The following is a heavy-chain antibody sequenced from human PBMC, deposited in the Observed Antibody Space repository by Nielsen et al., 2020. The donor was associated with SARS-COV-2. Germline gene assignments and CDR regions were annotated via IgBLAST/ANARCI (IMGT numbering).Heavy chain of an antibody. Sequence: GESLKISCAASGFTFSDHYMSWIRQAPGKGLEWISYISGGSTYTNYADSVEGRFTISRDDAENSLYLQMNSLRAEDTAIYYCVKDQYYYDHSAYYPDYWGQGTLVTVSS. CDR2: ISGGSTYT. J-gene: IGHJ4*02. D-gene: IGHD3-22*01. CDR3: VKDQYYYDHSAYYPDY. CDR1: GFTFSDHY. V-gene: IGHV3-11*05.